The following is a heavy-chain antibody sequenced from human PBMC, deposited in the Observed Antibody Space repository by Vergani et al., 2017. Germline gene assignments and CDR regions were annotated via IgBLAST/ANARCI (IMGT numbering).Heavy chain of an antibody. CDR1: GITFKNAW. V-gene: IGHV4-34*01. Sequence: VQVVESGGGLIKPGGSLRLSCVVSGITFKNAWINWVRQAPGKGLEWIGEINHSGSTNYNPSLKSRVTISVDTSKNQFSLKLSSVTAADTAVYYCARGRGGYYYYMDVWGKGTTVTVSS. J-gene: IGHJ6*03. CDR2: INHSGST. CDR3: ARGRGGYYYYMDV. D-gene: IGHD3-16*01.